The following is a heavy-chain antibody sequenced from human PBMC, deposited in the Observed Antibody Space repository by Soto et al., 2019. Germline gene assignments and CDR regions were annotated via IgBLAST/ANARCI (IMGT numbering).Heavy chain of an antibody. CDR2: VYHTGST. CDR3: ARIHQTGWYVIED. D-gene: IGHD6-19*01. V-gene: IGHV4-4*02. CDR1: GAPLSSGRW. J-gene: IGHJ4*02. Sequence: QVQLQESGPGLVKPSGTMSLTCAVSGAPLSSGRWWSWVRQAPGKGLEWIGEVYHTGSTNYSPSLKSRLTISVEKSKNQFSLKLTSVTAADTAVYYCARIHQTGWYVIEDWGQGTLVTVSS.